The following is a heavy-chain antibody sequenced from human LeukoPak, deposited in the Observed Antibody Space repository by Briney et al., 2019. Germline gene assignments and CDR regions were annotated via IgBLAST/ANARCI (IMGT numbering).Heavy chain of an antibody. D-gene: IGHD3-22*01. CDR2: ISYDGSNK. Sequence: GRSLRLSCAASGFTFSSYAMHWVRQAPGEGLEWVAVISYDGSNKYYADSVKGRFTISRDNSKNTLYLQMNSLRAEDTAVYYCARDQTYYYDSSGYLFDYWGQGTLVTVSS. CDR3: ARDQTYYYDSSGYLFDY. J-gene: IGHJ4*02. V-gene: IGHV3-30*04. CDR1: GFTFSSYA.